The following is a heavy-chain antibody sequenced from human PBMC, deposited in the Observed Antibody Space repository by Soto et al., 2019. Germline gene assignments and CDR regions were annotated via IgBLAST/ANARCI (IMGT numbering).Heavy chain of an antibody. D-gene: IGHD2-15*01. CDR3: ARGLKFNCSGGSCYYYFDY. CDR2: INHSGST. Sequence: QVQLQQWGAGLLKPSETLSLTCAVYGGSFSGYYWSWIRQPPGKGLEWIGEINHSGSTNYNPSLNSRVTTSVDTSKNQFSLKLSSVTAADTAVYYCARGLKFNCSGGSCYYYFDYWGQGTLVTVSS. J-gene: IGHJ4*02. CDR1: GGSFSGYY. V-gene: IGHV4-34*01.